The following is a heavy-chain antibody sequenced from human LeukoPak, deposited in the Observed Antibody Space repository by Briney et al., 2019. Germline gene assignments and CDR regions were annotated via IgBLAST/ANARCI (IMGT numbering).Heavy chain of an antibody. CDR3: AKPYSSGWLESFDY. CDR2: ISSNGVST. V-gene: IGHV3-64*01. Sequence: PGGSLRLSCAASGFTFSTYAMHWVRQAPGKGLEYVSTISSNGVSTYYANSVKGRFTISRDNSKNTLYLQMNSLRAEDTAVYYCAKPYSSGWLESFDYWGQGTLVTVSS. D-gene: IGHD6-19*01. J-gene: IGHJ4*02. CDR1: GFTFSTYA.